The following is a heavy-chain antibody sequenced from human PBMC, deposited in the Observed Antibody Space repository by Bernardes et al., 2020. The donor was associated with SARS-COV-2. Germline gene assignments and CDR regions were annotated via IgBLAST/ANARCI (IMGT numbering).Heavy chain of an antibody. J-gene: IGHJ4*02. CDR1: GYTFASYG. V-gene: IGHV1-18*01. Sequence: ASVKVSCKASGYTFASYGISWVRQAPGQGLEWMGWISAFNGNRNYAQKFDDRVTLTTDTSTSTAYMELTSLTSDDTAVYYCARDLGIEWQQLGNYWGQGTLVTVSS. CDR3: ARDLGIEWQQLGNY. CDR2: ISAFNGNR. D-gene: IGHD6-13*01.